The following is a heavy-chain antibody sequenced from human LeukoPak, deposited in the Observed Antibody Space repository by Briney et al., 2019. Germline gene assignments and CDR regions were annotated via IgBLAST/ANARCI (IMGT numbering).Heavy chain of an antibody. CDR2: ISGNNGNT. J-gene: IGHJ4*02. Sequence: ASVKVSCKSSGYTFSTYGISWVRQAPGQRLEWMGWISGNNGNTNYAQNFQGRVTMTTDTSTSTAYMVLRSLRSDDTAVYYCARDGLTTVTTPIDYWGQGTLVTASS. V-gene: IGHV1-18*01. CDR3: ARDGLTTVTTPIDY. D-gene: IGHD4-17*01. CDR1: GYTFSTYG.